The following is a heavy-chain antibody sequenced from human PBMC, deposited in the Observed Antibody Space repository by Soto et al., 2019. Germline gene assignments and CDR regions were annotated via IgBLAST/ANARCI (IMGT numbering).Heavy chain of an antibody. V-gene: IGHV3-23*01. CDR2: ISGSGGST. J-gene: IGHJ4*02. D-gene: IGHD3-3*01. CDR3: ARVSDFWSGAFDY. CDR1: GFTFSSYA. Sequence: GGSLRLSCAASGFTFSSYAMSWVRQAPGKGLEWVSAISGSGGSTYYADSVKGRFTISRDNSKNTLYLQMNSLRAEDTAVYYCARVSDFWSGAFDYWGQGTLVTVSS.